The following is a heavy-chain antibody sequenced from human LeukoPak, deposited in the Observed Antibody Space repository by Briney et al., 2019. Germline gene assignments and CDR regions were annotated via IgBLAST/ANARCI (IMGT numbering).Heavy chain of an antibody. CDR1: GFTFSSYA. V-gene: IGHV3-23*01. J-gene: IGHJ4*02. D-gene: IGHD6-19*01. CDR2: ISGNGGST. CDR3: ATSRSGSGWVFDY. Sequence: PGGSLRLSCAASGFTFSSYAMSWVRQAPGKGLEWVSAISGNGGSTYYADSVKGRFTISRDNSKNTLYLQMNSLRAEDTAVYYCATSRSGSGWVFDYWGQGTLVSVST.